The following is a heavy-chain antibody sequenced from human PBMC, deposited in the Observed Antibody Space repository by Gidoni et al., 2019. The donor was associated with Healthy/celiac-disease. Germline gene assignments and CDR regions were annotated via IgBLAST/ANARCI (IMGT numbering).Heavy chain of an antibody. D-gene: IGHD6-6*01. CDR3: TNPYSSSSSGDY. V-gene: IGHV3-73*02. J-gene: IGHJ4*02. CDR1: GLTCSGSA. Sequence: EVQLVESGGGLVQPGGSLKLPCAASGLTCSGSAMHWVRQASGKGLEWVGRIRSKANSYATAYAASVKGRFTISRDDSKNTAYLQMNSLKTEDTAVYYCTNPYSSSSSGDYWGQGTLVTVSS. CDR2: IRSKANSYAT.